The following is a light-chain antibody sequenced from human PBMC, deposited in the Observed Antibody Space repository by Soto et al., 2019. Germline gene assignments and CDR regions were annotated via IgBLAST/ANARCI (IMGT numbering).Light chain of an antibody. CDR3: QQPSSAPFT. J-gene: IGKJ3*01. V-gene: IGKV1-39*01. Sequence: DIQMTQSPYSLSAAVGHRVTIACRASQNIKTNLNWYQQKPGEAPKLLIFDAASLQSGVPSRFSGGGSSTEFNLTIHSLQPEDFATYYCQQPSSAPFTFGPGNKGDI. CDR1: QNIKTN. CDR2: DAA.